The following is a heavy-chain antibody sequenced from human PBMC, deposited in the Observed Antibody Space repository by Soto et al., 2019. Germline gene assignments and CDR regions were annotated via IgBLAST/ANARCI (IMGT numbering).Heavy chain of an antibody. V-gene: IGHV3-23*01. Sequence: VGSLRLSYAASGFTCSNYAISCVRQAPGKGLEWVSAISGSGGSTYYADSVKGRFTISRDNSKNTLYLQMSSLRAEDTAVYYCAKDLDFWIGYNPDYWGQGTLVTVSS. J-gene: IGHJ4*02. D-gene: IGHD3-3*01. CDR2: ISGSGGST. CDR1: GFTCSNYA. CDR3: AKDLDFWIGYNPDY.